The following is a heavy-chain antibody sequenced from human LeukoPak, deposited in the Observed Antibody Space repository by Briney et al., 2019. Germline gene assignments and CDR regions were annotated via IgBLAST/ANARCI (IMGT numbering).Heavy chain of an antibody. Sequence: RGSLRLSCAASGFTLSSYAMSGGGQAPGRGGEGVAAISGSGGSTYYADSVRGRFTISRDNSKNTLYLQMNSLRAEDTAVYYCANLIAAAGTGFPGYWGQGTLVTVSS. CDR1: GFTLSSYA. D-gene: IGHD6-13*01. CDR2: ISGSGGST. V-gene: IGHV3-23*01. CDR3: ANLIAAAGTGFPGY. J-gene: IGHJ4*02.